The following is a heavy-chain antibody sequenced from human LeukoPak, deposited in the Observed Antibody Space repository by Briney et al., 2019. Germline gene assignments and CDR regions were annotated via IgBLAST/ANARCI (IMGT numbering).Heavy chain of an antibody. J-gene: IGHJ4*02. D-gene: IGHD3-22*01. CDR2: IYHSGST. CDR3: ATSYDSSGYSPGYFDY. V-gene: IGHV4-38-2*01. Sequence: SETLSLTCAVSGYSISSGYYWGWIRQPPGKGLEWIGSIYHSGSTYYNPSLKSRVIISVDTSKNQFSLKLSSVTAADTAVYYCATSYDSSGYSPGYFDYWGQGTLVTVSS. CDR1: GYSISSGYY.